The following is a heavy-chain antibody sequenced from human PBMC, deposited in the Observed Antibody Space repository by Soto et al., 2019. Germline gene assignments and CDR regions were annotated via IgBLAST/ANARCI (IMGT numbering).Heavy chain of an antibody. V-gene: IGHV4-34*01. Sequence: QVQLQQWGAGLLKPSETLSLTCAVYGGSFSGYYWSWIRQPPGKGLEWIGEINHSGSTNYNPSLKSRVTLSVDTSKNQFSLKLSSVTAADTAVYYCATSGTQWHSYAFDIWGQGTMVTVSS. CDR3: ATSGTQWHSYAFDI. CDR1: GGSFSGYY. D-gene: IGHD3-10*01. CDR2: INHSGST. J-gene: IGHJ3*02.